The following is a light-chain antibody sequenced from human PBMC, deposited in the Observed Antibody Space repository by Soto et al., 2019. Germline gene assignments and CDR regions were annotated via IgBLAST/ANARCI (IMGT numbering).Light chain of an antibody. CDR2: GAS. V-gene: IGKV3-15*01. Sequence: EIVMTQSPATLSVSPGERATLSCRASQSVGRNLAWYQQRPGQAPRLLIHGASARPSGVPARFSGSGSGTDFTLTIISLQSEDFAVYYCQQYSDSPITFDPGTTVDLK. CDR3: QQYSDSPIT. J-gene: IGKJ3*01. CDR1: QSVGRN.